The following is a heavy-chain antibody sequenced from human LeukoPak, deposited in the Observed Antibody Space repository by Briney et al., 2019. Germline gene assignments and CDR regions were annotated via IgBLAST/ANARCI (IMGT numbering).Heavy chain of an antibody. D-gene: IGHD4-17*01. CDR1: GGSFSGYY. J-gene: IGHJ4*02. Sequence: SETLSLTCAVYGGSFSGYYWSWIRQPPGKGLEWNGEINHSGSTNYNPSLKSRVTISVDTSKNQFSLKLSSVTAADTAVYYCARERAVTTYYYFDYWGQGTLVTVSS. V-gene: IGHV4-34*01. CDR3: ARERAVTTYYYFDY. CDR2: INHSGST.